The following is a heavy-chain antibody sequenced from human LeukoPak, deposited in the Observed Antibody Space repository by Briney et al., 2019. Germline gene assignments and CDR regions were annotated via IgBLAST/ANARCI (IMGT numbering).Heavy chain of an antibody. V-gene: IGHV3-48*01. D-gene: IGHD6-19*01. Sequence: GGSLRLSCAASGFTFSSYWMNWARQAPGKGLEWVSYIGTSSDTIYYADSVKGRFTISRDNAKNSLYLQMNSLRAEDTAVYYCARRGSARYSGGWFADYWGQGTLVTVSS. CDR1: GFTFSSYW. J-gene: IGHJ4*02. CDR2: IGTSSDTI. CDR3: ARRGSARYSGGWFADY.